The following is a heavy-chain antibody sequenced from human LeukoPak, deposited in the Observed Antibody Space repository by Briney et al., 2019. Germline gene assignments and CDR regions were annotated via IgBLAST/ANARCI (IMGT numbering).Heavy chain of an antibody. CDR3: AKADYGDYSAFDI. CDR1: GFTFSSYW. CDR2: IKQDGSEK. D-gene: IGHD4-17*01. J-gene: IGHJ3*02. Sequence: GGSLRLSCAASGFTFSSYWMNWVRQAPGKGLEWVANIKQDGSEKYYVDSVKGRFTISRDNAKNSLYLQMNSLRAEDTALYYCAKADYGDYSAFDIWGQGTMVTVSS. V-gene: IGHV3-7*03.